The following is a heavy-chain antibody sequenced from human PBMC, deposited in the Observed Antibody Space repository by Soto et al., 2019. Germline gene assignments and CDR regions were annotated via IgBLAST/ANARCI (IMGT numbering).Heavy chain of an antibody. CDR3: ARAPSSIAARLGGNWFDP. CDR1: GGTFSSYA. Sequence: GASVKVSCKASGGTFSSYAISWVRQAPGQGLEWMGGIIPIFGTANYAQKFQGRVTITADESTSTAYMELSSLRSEDTAVYYCARAPSSIAARLGGNWFDPWGQRTLVTVSS. V-gene: IGHV1-69*13. CDR2: IIPIFGTA. D-gene: IGHD6-6*01. J-gene: IGHJ5*02.